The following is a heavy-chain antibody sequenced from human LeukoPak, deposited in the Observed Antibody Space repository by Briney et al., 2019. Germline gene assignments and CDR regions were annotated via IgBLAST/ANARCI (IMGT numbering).Heavy chain of an antibody. CDR3: ARDPYSGSYWNYYYYYMDV. V-gene: IGHV3-21*01. J-gene: IGHJ6*03. Sequence: GGSLRLSCTTSGFTFGEYALSWVRQAPGKGLEWVSSITSSSTYMYYADSVKGRFTISRDNARNSLYLQMNSLRAEDTAVYYCARDPYSGSYWNYYYYYMDVWGKGTTVTISS. CDR2: ITSSSTYM. CDR1: GFTFGEYA. D-gene: IGHD1-26*01.